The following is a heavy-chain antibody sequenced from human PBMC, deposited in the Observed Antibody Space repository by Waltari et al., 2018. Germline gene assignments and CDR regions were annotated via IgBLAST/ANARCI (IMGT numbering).Heavy chain of an antibody. V-gene: IGHV3-53*01. J-gene: IGHJ4*02. CDR1: GFTVSSNY. Sequence: EVQLVESGGGLIQPGGSLRLSCAASGFTVSSNYMSWVRQGPGRGVECVAVIARGGSTYYADWEKGRLTMSRDNSKDRRYLKMNSRRAGDTAVDYSAREGTMVQGVTVDYGGRGTLVPVSS. CDR3: AREGTMVQGVTVDY. D-gene: IGHD3-10*01. CDR2: IARGGST.